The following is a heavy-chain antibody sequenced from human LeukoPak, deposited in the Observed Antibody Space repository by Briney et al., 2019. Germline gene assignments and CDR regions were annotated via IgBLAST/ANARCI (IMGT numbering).Heavy chain of an antibody. CDR2: FDPEDGET. CDR3: ATGGYYYDSSGYLVFDY. Sequence: ASVKVPCKVSGYTLTELSMHWVRQAPGKGLEWMGGFDPEDGETIYAQKFQGRVTMTEDTSTDTAYMELSSLRSEDTAVYYCATGGYYYDSSGYLVFDYWGQGTLVTVSS. J-gene: IGHJ4*02. CDR1: GYTLTELS. D-gene: IGHD3-22*01. V-gene: IGHV1-24*01.